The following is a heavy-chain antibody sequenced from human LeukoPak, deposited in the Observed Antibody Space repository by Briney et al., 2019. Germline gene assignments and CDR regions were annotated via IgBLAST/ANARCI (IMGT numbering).Heavy chain of an antibody. V-gene: IGHV3-21*01. CDR1: GFTFSSYG. Sequence: GGSLRLSCAASGFTFSSYGMHWVRQAPGKGLEWVSSISSSSSYIYYADSVKGRFTISRDNAKNSLYLQMNSLRAEDTAVYYCARALRGHNGLDYWGQGTLATVSS. D-gene: IGHD1-1*01. CDR3: ARALRGHNGLDY. CDR2: ISSSSSYI. J-gene: IGHJ4*02.